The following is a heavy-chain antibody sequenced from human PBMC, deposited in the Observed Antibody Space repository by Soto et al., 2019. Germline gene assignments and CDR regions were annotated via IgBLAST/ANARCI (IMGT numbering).Heavy chain of an antibody. J-gene: IGHJ6*02. CDR1: GFTYSSYA. Sequence: EVPLLESGGGLVQPGGSLRLSCAASGFTYSSYAMSWVRQAPGKGLEWVSSSSGNGDEIYHADSVRGRFTISRDNSKNMLYLQINTLRAEDTAVYYCAKGWLYGAGMGVWGQGSTVTVSS. D-gene: IGHD3-22*01. CDR3: AKGWLYGAGMGV. CDR2: SSGNGDEI. V-gene: IGHV3-23*01.